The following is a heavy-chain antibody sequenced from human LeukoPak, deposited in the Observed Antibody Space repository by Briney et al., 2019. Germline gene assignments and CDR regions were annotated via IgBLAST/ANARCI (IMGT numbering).Heavy chain of an antibody. CDR1: GFTFSSYG. J-gene: IGHJ6*02. CDR3: ASTPEYYYDSSGYLYYYYGMDV. V-gene: IGHV3-NL1*01. Sequence: GGSLRLSCAASGFTFSSYGMHWVRQAPGKGLEWVSIIYGGGSTYYADSVKGRFTISRDTSKKTLYLQMNSLRAEDTAVYYCASTPEYYYDSSGYLYYYYGMDVWGQGTTVTVSS. CDR2: IYGGGST. D-gene: IGHD3-22*01.